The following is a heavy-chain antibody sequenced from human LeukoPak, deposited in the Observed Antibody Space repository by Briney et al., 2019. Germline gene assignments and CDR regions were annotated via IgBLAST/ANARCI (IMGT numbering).Heavy chain of an antibody. CDR3: ARHSSGYSDAFDI. CDR2: IYYSGST. J-gene: IGHJ3*02. CDR1: GGSISSYY. Sequence: SETLSLTCTVSGGSISSYYWSWIWQPPGKGLEWIGYIYYSGSTNYNPSLKSRVTISVDTSKNQFSLKLSSVTAADTAVYYCARHSSGYSDAFDIWGQGTMVTVSS. V-gene: IGHV4-59*01. D-gene: IGHD3-22*01.